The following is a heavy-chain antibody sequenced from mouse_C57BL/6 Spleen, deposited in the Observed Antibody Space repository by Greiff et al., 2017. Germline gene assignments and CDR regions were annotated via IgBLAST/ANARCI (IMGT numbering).Heavy chain of an antibody. CDR1: GYTFTSYW. V-gene: IGHV1-64*01. J-gene: IGHJ2*01. Sequence: VQLQQPGAELVKPGASVKLSCKASGYTFTSYWMHWVKQRPGQGLEWIGMIHPTSGSTNYNEKFKSKATLTVDKSSSTAYMQLSSLTSEDSAVYYCARDDYYGSSDEDYWGQGTTLTVSS. D-gene: IGHD1-1*01. CDR3: ARDDYYGSSDEDY. CDR2: IHPTSGST.